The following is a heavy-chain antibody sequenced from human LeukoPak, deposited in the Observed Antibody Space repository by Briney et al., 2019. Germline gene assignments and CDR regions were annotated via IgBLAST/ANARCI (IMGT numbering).Heavy chain of an antibody. CDR1: GYTFTGYY. D-gene: IGHD5-18*01. V-gene: IGHV1-2*02. J-gene: IGHJ4*02. Sequence: ASEKVSCKASGYTFTGYYMHWVRQAPGQGLEWMGWINPNSGGTNYAQKFQGRVTMTTDTSTSTAYMELRSLRSDDTAVYYCARVDTARGSNYWGQGTLVTVSS. CDR3: ARVDTARGSNY. CDR2: INPNSGGT.